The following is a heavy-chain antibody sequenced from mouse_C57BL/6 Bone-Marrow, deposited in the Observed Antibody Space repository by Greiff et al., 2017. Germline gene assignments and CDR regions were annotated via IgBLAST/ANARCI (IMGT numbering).Heavy chain of an antibody. CDR1: GYTFTSYW. Sequence: QVQLKQPGAELVKPGASVQMSCKASGYTFTSYWITWVKQRPGQGLEWIGDIYPGSGSTNYNEKFKSKATLTVDTSSSTAYMQLSSLTSEDSAVYYCARRGDYDGFAYWGQGTLVTVSA. CDR3: ARRGDYDGFAY. V-gene: IGHV1-55*01. CDR2: IYPGSGST. J-gene: IGHJ3*01. D-gene: IGHD2-4*01.